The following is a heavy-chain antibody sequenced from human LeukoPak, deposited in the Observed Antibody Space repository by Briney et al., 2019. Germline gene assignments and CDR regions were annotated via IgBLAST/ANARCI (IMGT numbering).Heavy chain of an antibody. CDR2: IYYSGST. Sequence: PSETLSLTCIVSGGSISSYYWSWIRQHPGKGLEWIGYIYYSGSTYYNPSLKSRVTISVDTSKNQFSLKLSSVTAADTAVYYCARGSSHYDILTGYYVYYFDYWGQGTLVTVSS. CDR3: ARGSSHYDILTGYYVYYFDY. D-gene: IGHD3-9*01. CDR1: GGSISSYY. V-gene: IGHV4-59*06. J-gene: IGHJ4*02.